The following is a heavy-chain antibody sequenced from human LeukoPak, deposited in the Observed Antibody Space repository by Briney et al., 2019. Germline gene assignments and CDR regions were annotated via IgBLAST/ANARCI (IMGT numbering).Heavy chain of an antibody. CDR1: GFTSSSYA. CDR3: AKDGYSRYNNWFDP. Sequence: PGGSLRLSCAASGFTSSSYAMSWVRQAPGKGLEWVSAISGSGGSTYYADSVKGRFTISRDNSKNTLYLQMNSLRAEDTAVYYCAKDGYSRYNNWFDPWGQGTLVTVSS. CDR2: ISGSGGST. D-gene: IGHD2-2*03. V-gene: IGHV3-23*01. J-gene: IGHJ5*02.